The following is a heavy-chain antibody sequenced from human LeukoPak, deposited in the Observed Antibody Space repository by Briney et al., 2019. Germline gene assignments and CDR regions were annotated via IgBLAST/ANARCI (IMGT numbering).Heavy chain of an antibody. CDR3: ARDRRAGSGGSCYDY. CDR1: GGTFSSYA. V-gene: IGHV1-69*13. D-gene: IGHD2-15*01. Sequence: SVKVSCKASGGTFSSYAISWVRQAPGQGLEWMGGIIPIFGTANYAQKFQGSVTITADESTSTAYMELSSLRSEDTAVYYCARDRRAGSGGSCYDYWGQGTLVTVSS. J-gene: IGHJ4*02. CDR2: IIPIFGTA.